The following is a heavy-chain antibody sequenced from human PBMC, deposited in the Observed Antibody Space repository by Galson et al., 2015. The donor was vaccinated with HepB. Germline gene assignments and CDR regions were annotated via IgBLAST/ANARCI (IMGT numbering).Heavy chain of an antibody. CDR1: GFTFSSYS. Sequence: SLRLSCAASGFTFSSYSMNWVRQAPGKGLEWVSYISSSSSTIYYADSVKGRFTISRDNAKNSLYLQMNSLRAEDTAVYYCASSVAAVAGRFDPWGQGTLVTVSS. V-gene: IGHV3-48*04. J-gene: IGHJ5*02. CDR2: ISSSSSTI. D-gene: IGHD6-19*01. CDR3: ASSVAAVAGRFDP.